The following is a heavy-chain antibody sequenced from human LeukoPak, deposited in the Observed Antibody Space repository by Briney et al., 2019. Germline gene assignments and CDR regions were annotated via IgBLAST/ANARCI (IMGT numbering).Heavy chain of an antibody. V-gene: IGHV4-39*07. J-gene: IGHJ1*01. CDR2: IYYSGST. D-gene: IGHD6-19*01. CDR1: GGSISSSSYY. CDR3: ARGHSSGWYSEYFQH. Sequence: SETLSLTCTVSGGSISSSSYYWGWIRQPPGKGLEWIGSIYYSGSTYYNPSLKSRVTISVDTSKNQFSLKLSSVTAADTAVYYCARGHSSGWYSEYFQHWGQGTLVTVSS.